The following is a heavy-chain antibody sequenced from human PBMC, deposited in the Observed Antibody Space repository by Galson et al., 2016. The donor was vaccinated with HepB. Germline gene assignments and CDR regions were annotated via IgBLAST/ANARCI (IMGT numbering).Heavy chain of an antibody. CDR2: IHYSGNP. J-gene: IGHJ5*02. Sequence: SETLYLTCRVSGGSIISNIHYWAWIRQPPGKGLEWIGRIHYSGNPYYNPSLKSRVTISVDPRKDQFSLKLTSVTATDTAIYYCARLVSGTSGWFDPWGHGTLVAVSS. CDR3: ARLVSGTSGWFDP. CDR1: GGSIISNIHY. V-gene: IGHV4-39*01. D-gene: IGHD1-26*01.